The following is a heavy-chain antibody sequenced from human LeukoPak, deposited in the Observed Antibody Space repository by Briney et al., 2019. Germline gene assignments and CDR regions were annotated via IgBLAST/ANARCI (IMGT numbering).Heavy chain of an antibody. J-gene: IGHJ4*02. D-gene: IGHD3-10*01. Sequence: SVKVSCKASGGTFSSYAISWVRQAPGQGLEWMGGIIPIFGRANYAQKFQGRVTITADQSTSTAYMELSSLRSEDTAVYYCARSDGTGGYYGSGSYFYFDYWGQGTLVTVSS. CDR3: ARSDGTGGYYGSGSYFYFDY. CDR1: GGTFSSYA. V-gene: IGHV1-69*01. CDR2: IIPIFGRA.